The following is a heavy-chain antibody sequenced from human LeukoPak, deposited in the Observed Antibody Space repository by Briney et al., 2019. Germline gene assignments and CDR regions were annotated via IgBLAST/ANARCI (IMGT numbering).Heavy chain of an antibody. V-gene: IGHV1-18*01. Sequence: GASVKVSCTASGYTFTTYAISWVRQAPGQGLEWMGWISAYNANTNYAQKLQGRVTMTTDTPTSTAYMELRSLRSDDTAVYYCARARYTSSWYAQGILNHYYYGMDVWGQGTTVAVSS. J-gene: IGHJ6*02. D-gene: IGHD6-13*01. CDR2: ISAYNANT. CDR3: ARARYTSSWYAQGILNHYYYGMDV. CDR1: GYTFTTYA.